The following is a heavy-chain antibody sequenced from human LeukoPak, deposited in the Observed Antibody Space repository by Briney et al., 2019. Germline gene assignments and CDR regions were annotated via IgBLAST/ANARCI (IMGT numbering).Heavy chain of an antibody. V-gene: IGHV4-39*01. D-gene: IGHD3-10*01. CDR3: ASIDYGSGSYSYYYYYMDV. Sequence: SETLSLTCTVSGGSISSSSYYWGWIRQPPGKGLEWIGSIYYSGSTYYNPSLKSRVTISVDTSKNQFSLKLSSVTAADTAVYYCASIDYGSGSYSYYYYYMDVWGKGTTVTISS. J-gene: IGHJ6*03. CDR1: GGSISSSSYY. CDR2: IYYSGST.